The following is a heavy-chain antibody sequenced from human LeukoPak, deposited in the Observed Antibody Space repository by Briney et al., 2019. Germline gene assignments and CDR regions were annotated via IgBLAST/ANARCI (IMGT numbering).Heavy chain of an antibody. Sequence: SETLSLTCTVSGGSISSYYWSWIRQPPGKGLEWIGYIYYSGSTNYNPSLKSRVTISVDTSKNQFSLKLSSVTAADTAVYYCARLEYSSGWTSPLYYYYGMDVWGQGTTVTVSS. CDR1: GGSISSYY. D-gene: IGHD6-19*01. V-gene: IGHV4-59*08. CDR3: ARLEYSSGWTSPLYYYYGMDV. CDR2: IYYSGST. J-gene: IGHJ6*02.